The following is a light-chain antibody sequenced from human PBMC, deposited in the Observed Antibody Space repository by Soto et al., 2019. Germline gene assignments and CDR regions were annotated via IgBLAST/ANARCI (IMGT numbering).Light chain of an antibody. CDR3: QQANSFPPV. CDR2: DAS. V-gene: IGKV3-11*01. J-gene: IGKJ5*01. Sequence: EIVLTQSPATLSLSPGERATLSCRASQSVSSYLAWYQQKPGQDPRLLIYDASNRATGIPARFSGSGSGTDFTLTISSLEPEDFATYYCQQANSFPPVFGQGTRLEIK. CDR1: QSVSSY.